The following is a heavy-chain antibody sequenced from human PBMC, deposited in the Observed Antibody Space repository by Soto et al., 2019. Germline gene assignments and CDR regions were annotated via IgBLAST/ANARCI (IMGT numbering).Heavy chain of an antibody. Sequence: EVHLLESGGGLVRPGGSLRLSCAASGFTFSSYAMSWVRQAPGKGLEWVSAISGSGGSTYYADSVKGRFIISRDNSKNTLYLQMNSLRAEDTAVYYCAKDLSGSYHPFDYWGQGTLVTVSS. V-gene: IGHV3-23*01. D-gene: IGHD1-26*01. CDR2: ISGSGGST. CDR1: GFTFSSYA. J-gene: IGHJ4*02. CDR3: AKDLSGSYHPFDY.